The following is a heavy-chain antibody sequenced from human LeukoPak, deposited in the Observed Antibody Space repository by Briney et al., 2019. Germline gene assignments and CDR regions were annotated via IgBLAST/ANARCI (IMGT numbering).Heavy chain of an antibody. CDR3: ARAMEYAPDNWFDP. Sequence: ASVKVSCKASGGTFSSYAISWVRQAPGQGLEWMGGIIPIFGTANYAQKFQGRVTITTDESTSTAYMELSSLRSEDTAVYYCARAMEYAPDNWFDPWGQGTLVTVSS. J-gene: IGHJ5*02. V-gene: IGHV1-69*05. CDR2: IIPIFGTA. D-gene: IGHD2-8*01. CDR1: GGTFSSYA.